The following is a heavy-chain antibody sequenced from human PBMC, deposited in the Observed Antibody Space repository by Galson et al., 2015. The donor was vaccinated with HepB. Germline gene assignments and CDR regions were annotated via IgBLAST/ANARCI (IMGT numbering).Heavy chain of an antibody. J-gene: IGHJ6*02. CDR3: ARAGHSKYGMDV. CDR2: IPGSLSPI. Sequence: SLRLSCAASGFSFSDYSINWVRQAPGKGLEWVSYIPGSLSPIYYADSVKGQFTISRDNAKNSVYLQMNSLRNEDTAVYYCARAGHSKYGMDVWGQGTTVTVSS. CDR1: GFSFSDYS. D-gene: IGHD2/OR15-2a*01. V-gene: IGHV3-48*02.